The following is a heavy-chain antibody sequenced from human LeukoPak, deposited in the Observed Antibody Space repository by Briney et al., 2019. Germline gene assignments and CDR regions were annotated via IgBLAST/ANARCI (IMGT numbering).Heavy chain of an antibody. CDR3: ARVSSGRVY. J-gene: IGHJ4*02. CDR1: GFTFGDYA. Sequence: GGSLRLSCTASGFTFGDYAMNWVRQAPGKGLEWVSSISSSSSYIYYADSVKGRFTISRDNAKNSLYLQMNSLRAEDTAVYYCARVSSGRVYWGQGTLVTVSS. D-gene: IGHD6-19*01. CDR2: ISSSSSYI. V-gene: IGHV3-21*01.